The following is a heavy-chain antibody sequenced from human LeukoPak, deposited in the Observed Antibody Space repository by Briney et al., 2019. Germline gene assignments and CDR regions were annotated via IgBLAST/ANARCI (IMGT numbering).Heavy chain of an antibody. Sequence: GGSLRLSCAASGLTVTNAWMNWVRQAPGKGLEWVGRIKSKTDGGTTDYAAPVKGRFTISRDDSKNTLYLQMNSLKTEDTAVYYCTMYYDFWSGRKYYYYYYGMDVWGQGTTVTVSS. J-gene: IGHJ6*02. CDR1: GLTVTNAW. CDR2: IKSKTDGGTT. CDR3: TMYYDFWSGRKYYYYYYGMDV. V-gene: IGHV3-15*07. D-gene: IGHD3-3*01.